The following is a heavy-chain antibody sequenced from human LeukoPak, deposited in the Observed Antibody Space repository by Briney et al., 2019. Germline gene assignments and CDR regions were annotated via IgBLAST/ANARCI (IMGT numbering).Heavy chain of an antibody. Sequence: GGSLRLSCAASGFTFSSYAMSWVRQAPGKGLEWVSAISGSGGNTYYADSVKGRFTISRDNAKTSLYLQINSLRAEDTAVYYCARDSYWLGGTIGAFDIWGQGTMVTVSS. D-gene: IGHD3-10*01. CDR3: ARDSYWLGGTIGAFDI. J-gene: IGHJ3*02. V-gene: IGHV3-23*01. CDR2: ISGSGGNT. CDR1: GFTFSSYA.